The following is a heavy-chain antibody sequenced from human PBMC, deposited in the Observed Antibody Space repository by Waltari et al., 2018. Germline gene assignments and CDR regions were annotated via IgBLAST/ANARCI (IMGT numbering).Heavy chain of an antibody. J-gene: IGHJ4*02. CDR1: GFTFSSYW. D-gene: IGHD3-9*01. CDR3: ASAYYDILD. Sequence: EVQLEESGGGLVQPGGSLRLSCAASGFTFSSYWMHWVRQAPGRGLVWVSRINSDGSTRSYADSVKGRFTISRDNAKNTLYLQMNSLSAEDTAVYYCASAYYDILDWGQGTLVTVSS. CDR2: INSDGSTR. V-gene: IGHV3-74*01.